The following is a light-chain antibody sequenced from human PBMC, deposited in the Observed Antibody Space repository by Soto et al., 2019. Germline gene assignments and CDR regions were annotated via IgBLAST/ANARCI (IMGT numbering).Light chain of an antibody. Sequence: DLQMTQSPSTLSASVGDRVTITCRASQSISSWLAWYQQKPGKAPKLLIYKASSLESGVPSRFSGSGSGKEFTLTISSLQPDDFASYYCQQYHSYSPYTFGQGTKLEIK. CDR3: QQYHSYSPYT. V-gene: IGKV1-5*03. CDR1: QSISSW. J-gene: IGKJ2*01. CDR2: KAS.